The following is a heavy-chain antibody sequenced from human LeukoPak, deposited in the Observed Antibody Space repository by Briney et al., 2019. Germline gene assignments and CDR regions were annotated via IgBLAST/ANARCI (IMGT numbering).Heavy chain of an antibody. J-gene: IGHJ4*02. D-gene: IGHD2-2*01. CDR2: ISYDGSNK. CDR3: AKEGIVVVPAVAYYFDY. Sequence: GGSLRLSCAASGFTFSDYYMSWIRQAPGKGLEWVAVISYDGSNKYYADSVKGRFTISRDNSKNTLYLQMNSLRAEDTAVYYCAKEGIVVVPAVAYYFDYGGQGTLVTVSS. V-gene: IGHV3-30*18. CDR1: GFTFSDYY.